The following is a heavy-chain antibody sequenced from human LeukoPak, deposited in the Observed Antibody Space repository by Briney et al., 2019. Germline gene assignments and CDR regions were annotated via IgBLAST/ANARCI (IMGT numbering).Heavy chain of an antibody. CDR1: GFIVSANY. D-gene: IGHD2-15*01. V-gene: IGHV3-53*01. CDR3: ARGRGLDV. J-gene: IGHJ6*02. Sequence: GGSLRLSCAASGFIVSANYMSWVRQTPAKGLEWVSIFYSGGATFYVDSVKGRFTISRDNSKNMLYLQMSSLRAEDTAVYYCARGRGLDVWGQGTTVTVSS. CDR2: FYSGGAT.